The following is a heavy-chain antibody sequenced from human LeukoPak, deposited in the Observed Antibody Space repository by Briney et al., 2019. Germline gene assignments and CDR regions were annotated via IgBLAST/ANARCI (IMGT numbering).Heavy chain of an antibody. D-gene: IGHD1-7*01. J-gene: IGHJ4*02. CDR3: ARSITGTTDFDY. V-gene: IGHV3-30*01. CDR1: GFTFSNYA. CDR2: ISYDGSNK. Sequence: GGSLRLSCAASGFTFSNYAMHWVRQAPARGLEWVAVISYDGSNKDYADSVKGRFTISRDNSKNTLYLQMNSLRPEDTAVYYCARSITGTTDFDYCGQGTLVTVSS.